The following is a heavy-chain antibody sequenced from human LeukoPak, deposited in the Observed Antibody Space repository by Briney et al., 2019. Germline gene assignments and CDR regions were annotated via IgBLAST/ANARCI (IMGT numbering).Heavy chain of an antibody. CDR2: IWYDGSNK. CDR1: GFTFSSYS. D-gene: IGHD3-10*01. V-gene: IGHV3-33*08. CDR3: ARDNMVRGVIIPYYYYGMDV. Sequence: GGSLRLSCAASGFTFSSYSMNWVRQAPGKGLEWVAVIWYDGSNKYYADSVKGRFTISRDNSKNTLYLQMNSLRAEDTAVYYCARDNMVRGVIIPYYYYGMDVWGQGTTVTVSS. J-gene: IGHJ6*02.